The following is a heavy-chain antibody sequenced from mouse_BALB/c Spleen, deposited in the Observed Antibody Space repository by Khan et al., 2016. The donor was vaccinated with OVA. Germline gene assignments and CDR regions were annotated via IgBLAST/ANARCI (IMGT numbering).Heavy chain of an antibody. D-gene: IGHD1-1*01. V-gene: IGHV1-20*02. CDR2: INPHIGET. CDR1: GYSFTGYF. J-gene: IGHJ2*01. Sequence: VRLQQSGPELVKPGASVKISCKASGYSFTGYFMHWVMQSHGKSLEWIGRINPHIGETLYNQKFRDKATLTVDESSSTAHMELRSLASEDSAVYYCARIYGSDFDYWGQGTTLTVSS. CDR3: ARIYGSDFDY.